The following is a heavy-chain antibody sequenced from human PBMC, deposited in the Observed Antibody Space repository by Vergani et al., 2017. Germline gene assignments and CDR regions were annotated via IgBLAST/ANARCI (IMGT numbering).Heavy chain of an antibody. D-gene: IGHD4-23*01. J-gene: IGHJ4*02. V-gene: IGHV3-43D*03. CDR1: GFTFDDYS. CDR3: AKGSWNCGYSEVYFDY. CDR2: ISWDGGST. Sequence: EVQLVESGGGVVQPGGSLRLSCAASGFTFDDYSMHWVRQAPGKGLEWVSIISWDGGSTYYADAVKGRLTIGRDDSKNSLYLQMNSLRAEDTALYYCAKGSWNCGYSEVYFDYWGQGTLGTVSS.